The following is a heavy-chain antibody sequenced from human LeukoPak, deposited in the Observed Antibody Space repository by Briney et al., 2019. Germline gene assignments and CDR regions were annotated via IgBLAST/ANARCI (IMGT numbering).Heavy chain of an antibody. Sequence: GGSLRLSCAASGFTFSSYSMNWVRQAPGKGLEWVSYIDSSGGTHYYADSVKGRFTISRDNAQSSLSLQMNALRDEDTAVYYCARDSLDSSSNSNWFDPWGQGTLVTVSS. J-gene: IGHJ5*02. CDR2: IDSSGGTH. V-gene: IGHV3-48*02. CDR3: ARDSLDSSSNSNWFDP. D-gene: IGHD6-13*01. CDR1: GFTFSSYS.